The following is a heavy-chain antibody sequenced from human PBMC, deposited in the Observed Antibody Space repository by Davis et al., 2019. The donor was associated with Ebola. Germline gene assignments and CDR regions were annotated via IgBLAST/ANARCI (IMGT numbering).Heavy chain of an antibody. J-gene: IGHJ4*02. CDR1: GFTFSNYA. V-gene: IGHV3-23*01. CDR3: ARVAAYDFWSGYYPNYFDY. D-gene: IGHD3-3*01. CDR2: ISGSGGST. Sequence: GESLKISCAASGFTFSNYAMSWVRQAPGKGLEWFSAISGSGGSTYYADSVKGRFTISRDNAKNSLYLQMNSLRAEDTAVYYCARVAAYDFWSGYYPNYFDYWGQGTLVTVSS.